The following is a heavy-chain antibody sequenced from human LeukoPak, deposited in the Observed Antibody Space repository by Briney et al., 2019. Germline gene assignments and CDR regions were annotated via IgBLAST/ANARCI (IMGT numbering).Heavy chain of an antibody. Sequence: PGGSLRLSCAASGFTFDDYAMHWVRHAPGKGLEWVSGISWNSGSIGYADSVKGRFTISRDNAKNSLYLQMNSLRAEDMALYYCAKGAAAGTGPGATTFDYWGQGTLVTVSS. CDR3: AKGAAAGTGPGATTFDY. CDR1: GFTFDDYA. CDR2: ISWNSGSI. V-gene: IGHV3-9*03. J-gene: IGHJ4*02. D-gene: IGHD6-13*01.